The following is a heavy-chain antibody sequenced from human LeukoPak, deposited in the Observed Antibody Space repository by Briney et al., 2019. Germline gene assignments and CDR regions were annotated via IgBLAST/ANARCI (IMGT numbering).Heavy chain of an antibody. Sequence: SETLSLTCTVSGGSISSSSYYWGWIRQPPGKGLEWIGSIYYSGSTYYNPSLKSRVTISVDTSKNQFSLKLSSVTAADTAVYYCAGVAAAGVFLDYWGQGTLVTVSS. J-gene: IGHJ4*02. V-gene: IGHV4-39*01. D-gene: IGHD6-13*01. CDR1: GGSISSSSYY. CDR2: IYYSGST. CDR3: AGVAAAGVFLDY.